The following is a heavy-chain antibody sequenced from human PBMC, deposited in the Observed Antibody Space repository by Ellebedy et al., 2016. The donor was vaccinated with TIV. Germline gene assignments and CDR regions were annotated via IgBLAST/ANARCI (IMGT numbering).Heavy chain of an antibody. J-gene: IGHJ4*02. V-gene: IGHV3-33*03. CDR2: IWYDGSNK. CDR1: GFTFSSYG. Sequence: GESLKISCAASGFTFSSYGMHWVRQAPGKGLEWVAVIWYDGSNKYYADSVKGRYTISRDNSKNTLYLRMNSLRAEDTAVYYCARGRYSQGLFEYWGQGTLVTVSS. CDR3: ARGRYSQGLFEY. D-gene: IGHD3-16*01.